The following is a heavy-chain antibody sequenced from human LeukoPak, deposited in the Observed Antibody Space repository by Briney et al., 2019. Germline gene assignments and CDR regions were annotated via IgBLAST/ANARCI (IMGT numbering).Heavy chain of an antibody. CDR2: ISAYKGNT. Sequence: ASVKVSCKASGYTFTSYGIGWVRQAPGQGLEWMGWISAYKGNTNYAQKLQGRVTMTTDTSTSTAYMELRSLRSDDTAVYYCARVKGSAVAGTPQDYWGQGTLVTVSS. CDR1: GYTFTSYG. V-gene: IGHV1-18*01. D-gene: IGHD6-19*01. CDR3: ARVKGSAVAGTPQDY. J-gene: IGHJ4*02.